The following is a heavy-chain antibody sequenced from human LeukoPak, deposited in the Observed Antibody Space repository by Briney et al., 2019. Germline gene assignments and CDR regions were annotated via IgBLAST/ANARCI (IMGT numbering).Heavy chain of an antibody. Sequence: GVSLRLSCAASGFTFSNYWMTWVRQAPGKGLEWVASIKQDGSEKYYVDSVKGRFTFSRDNAKNSVYLQLNSLRAEDTAVYYCTRDKSAGADTGSSFYYWGQGALVTVSS. V-gene: IGHV3-7*03. CDR3: TRDKSAGADTGSSFYY. CDR2: IKQDGSEK. CDR1: GFTFSNYW. J-gene: IGHJ4*02. D-gene: IGHD3-10*01.